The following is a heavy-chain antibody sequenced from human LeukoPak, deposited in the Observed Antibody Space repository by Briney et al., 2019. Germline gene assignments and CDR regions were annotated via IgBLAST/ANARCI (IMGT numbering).Heavy chain of an antibody. V-gene: IGHV4-34*01. CDR1: GGSFSGYY. J-gene: IGHJ4*02. D-gene: IGHD2-15*01. Sequence: SETLSLTCAVYGGSFSGYYWSWIRQPPGKGLEWIGEINHSGSTNYNPSLKSRVTISVDTSKNQFSLKLSSVTAADTAVYYCATTYSTCSGGSCYFGDYWGQRTLVTVSS. CDR2: INHSGST. CDR3: ATTYSTCSGGSCYFGDY.